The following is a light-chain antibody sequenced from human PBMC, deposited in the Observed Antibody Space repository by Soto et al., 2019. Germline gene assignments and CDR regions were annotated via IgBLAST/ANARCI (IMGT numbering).Light chain of an antibody. CDR3: QQRSNWPPLIT. Sequence: EIVLTQSPATPSLSPGESATLSCRASQRVSSYLACYQQKPGQAPRLLIYDASNRATGIPARFSGSGARTDISLTISSSEREDFAVYYCQQRSNWPPLITFGPGTKVDIK. J-gene: IGKJ3*01. CDR1: QRVSSY. CDR2: DAS. V-gene: IGKV3-11*01.